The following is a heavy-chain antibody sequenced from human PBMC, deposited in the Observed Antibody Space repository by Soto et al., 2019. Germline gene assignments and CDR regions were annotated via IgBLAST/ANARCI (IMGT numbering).Heavy chain of an antibody. CDR3: ARGRPIDY. CDR1: GFTFSSNS. Sequence: GGSLRLSCAASGFTFSSNSFNWVRQAPGKGLEWLSYISSSGSIIYYADSARGRFTVSRDNSRNSLDLQMNSLRAEDTAIYYCARGRPIDYWGQGTQVTVSS. CDR2: ISSSGSII. J-gene: IGHJ4*02. V-gene: IGHV3-48*01.